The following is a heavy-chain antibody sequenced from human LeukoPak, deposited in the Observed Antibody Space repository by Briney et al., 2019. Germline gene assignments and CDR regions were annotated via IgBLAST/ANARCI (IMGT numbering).Heavy chain of an antibody. J-gene: IGHJ4*02. CDR2: VTISDGRT. D-gene: IGHD3-3*01. V-gene: IGHV3-23*01. Sequence: GGSLRLSCAAFGFILSNYAMSWVRQAPGKGLEWVSTVTISDGRTYYADSVKGRFTISRDNSKNTVHLQMNSLRADDTALYYCATYNIGYYYFDYWGQGTTVTVSS. CDR3: ATYNIGYYYFDY. CDR1: GFILSNYA.